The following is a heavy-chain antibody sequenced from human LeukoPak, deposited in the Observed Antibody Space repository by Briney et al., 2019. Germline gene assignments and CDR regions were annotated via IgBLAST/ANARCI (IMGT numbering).Heavy chain of an antibody. Sequence: PSETLSLTCSASGASTSSRYWSWIRQSPGRTLEWIGHIYNGRSTKYNPSLTSRVTISVDTSKNQFSLRMTSVTAADTAIYYCAQTTGWPGFDFRGTGALVTVSS. J-gene: IGHJ4*02. CDR2: IYNGRST. V-gene: IGHV4-59*08. CDR1: GASTSSRY. D-gene: IGHD6-19*01. CDR3: AQTTGWPGFDF.